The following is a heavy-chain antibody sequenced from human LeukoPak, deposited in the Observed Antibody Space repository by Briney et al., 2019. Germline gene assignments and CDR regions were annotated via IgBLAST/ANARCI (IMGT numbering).Heavy chain of an antibody. V-gene: IGHV4-30-4*01. CDR3: ARDGGYSYGSGNY. D-gene: IGHD5-18*01. Sequence: SQTLSLTCTVSGGSISSGDYYWIWIRQPPGKGLEWIGYIYYSGSTYYNPSLKSRVTISVDTSKNQFSLKLSSVTAADTAVYYCARDGGYSYGSGNYWGQGTLVTVSS. J-gene: IGHJ4*02. CDR1: GGSISSGDYY. CDR2: IYYSGST.